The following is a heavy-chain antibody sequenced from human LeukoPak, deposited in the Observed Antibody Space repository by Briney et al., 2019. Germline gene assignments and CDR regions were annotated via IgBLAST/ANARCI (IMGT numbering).Heavy chain of an antibody. CDR3: ASYLGGSSWYGPPEYFQH. CDR1: GGSISSYY. Sequence: ASETLSLTCTVSGGSISSYYWSWIRQPPGKGLEWIGYIYYSGSTNYNPSLKSRVTISVDTSKNQFSLKLSSVTAADTAVYYCASYLGGSSWYGPPEYFQHWGQGTLVTVSS. V-gene: IGHV4-59*08. CDR2: IYYSGST. D-gene: IGHD6-13*01. J-gene: IGHJ1*01.